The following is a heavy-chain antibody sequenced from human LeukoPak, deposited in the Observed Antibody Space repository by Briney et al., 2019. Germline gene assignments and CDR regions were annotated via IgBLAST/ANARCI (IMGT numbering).Heavy chain of an antibody. CDR3: VRYPNAGLTLTNFDF. J-gene: IGHJ4*02. CDR1: GVTFSSYG. D-gene: IGHD4-17*01. V-gene: IGHV3-30*19. CDR2: ISHDGSHK. Sequence: GGSLRLSCAASGVTFSSYGMHSVRQAPGKGLEWVADISHDGSHKFYADSVQGRFAISRDNSRNTLYLQMSGLRVEDTAVYYCVRYPNAGLTLTNFDFWGQGALVTVSS.